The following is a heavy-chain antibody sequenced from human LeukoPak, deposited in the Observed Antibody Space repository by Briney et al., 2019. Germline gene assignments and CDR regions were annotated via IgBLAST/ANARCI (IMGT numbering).Heavy chain of an antibody. D-gene: IGHD3-10*01. CDR2: IRYDGSNK. J-gene: IGHJ4*02. Sequence: GGSLRLSCEASGFTFSSYDMHWVRQAPGKGLEWVAFIRYDGSNKYYADSVKGLFTISRDNSKNTLYLQMSSLSAEDTAVYYCAKDSRTYFYGSGSFSLPKRPLGYFDHWGQGTLVTVSA. CDR3: AKDSRTYFYGSGSFSLPKRPLGYFDH. CDR1: GFTFSSYD. V-gene: IGHV3-30*02.